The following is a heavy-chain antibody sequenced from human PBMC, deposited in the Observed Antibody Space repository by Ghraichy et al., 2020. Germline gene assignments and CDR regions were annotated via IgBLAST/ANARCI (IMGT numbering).Heavy chain of an antibody. J-gene: IGHJ6*02. Sequence: SETLSLTCTVSGSSVSSASDSAWNLLCRRLGVKWIATINQSGTTHYNPSLKSRGSISMDTTKNYFSLRLSSVTPAATAVYYCARYAFGMDGLCQGSSVTVSS. D-gene: IGHD2-2*01. CDR2: INQSGTT. V-gene: IGHV4-38-2*02. CDR3: ARYAFGMDG. CDR1: GSSVSSASD.